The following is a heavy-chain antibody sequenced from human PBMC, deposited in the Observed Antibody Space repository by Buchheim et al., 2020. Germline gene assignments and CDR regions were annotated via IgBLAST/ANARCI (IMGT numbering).Heavy chain of an antibody. CDR1: GFTFSSYE. V-gene: IGHV3-48*03. Sequence: EVQLVESGGGLVQPGGSLRLSCAASGFTFSSYEMNWVRQAPGKGLEWVSYISSSGSTIYYADSVKGRFTISRDNAKNSLYLQMNSLRAEDTAVYYCARDRYDILTGPDGFDYWGQGTL. CDR3: ARDRYDILTGPDGFDY. CDR2: ISSSGSTI. J-gene: IGHJ4*02. D-gene: IGHD3-9*01.